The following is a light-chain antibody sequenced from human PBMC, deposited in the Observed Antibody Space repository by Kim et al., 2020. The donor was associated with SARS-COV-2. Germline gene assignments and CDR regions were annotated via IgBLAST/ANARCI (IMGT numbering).Light chain of an antibody. V-gene: IGKV3-15*01. Sequence: SASPGDGVTLSCTASQSVGSDLAWYQQKPGQAPRLLIYSASTRATGIPARFSGSGSGTEFTLTISSLQSEDFAVYFCQQYDYWPTFGPGTKVDIK. J-gene: IGKJ1*01. CDR1: QSVGSD. CDR2: SAS. CDR3: QQYDYWPT.